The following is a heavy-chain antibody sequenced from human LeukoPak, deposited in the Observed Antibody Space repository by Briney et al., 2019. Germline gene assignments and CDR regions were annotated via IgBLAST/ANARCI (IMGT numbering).Heavy chain of an antibody. J-gene: IGHJ4*02. Sequence: SETLSLTCTVSGASISGHYWSWIRQSPGKGLEWIGYVSYSGSTDYNPSLKSRVTLSVDTSKNQISLRLSSVTAADTAVYYCTRDGGVAVTPLDFDFWGQGILVTVSS. CDR1: GASISGHY. D-gene: IGHD6-19*01. V-gene: IGHV4-59*11. CDR3: TRDGGVAVTPLDFDF. CDR2: VSYSGST.